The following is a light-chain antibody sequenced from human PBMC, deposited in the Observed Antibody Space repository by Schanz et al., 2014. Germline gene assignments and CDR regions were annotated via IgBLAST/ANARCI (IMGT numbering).Light chain of an antibody. CDR2: DNT. J-gene: IGLJ3*02. V-gene: IGLV1-40*01. CDR3: QSYDSSLSEWV. Sequence: QSVLTQPPSVSGAPGQRVTISCTGSSSNIGAGYDVHWYQLLPGTAPKLLIFDNTNRPSGVPDRFSGSKSGTSASLAITGLQAEDEADYYCQSYDSSLSEWVFGGGTKLTVL. CDR1: SSNIGAGYD.